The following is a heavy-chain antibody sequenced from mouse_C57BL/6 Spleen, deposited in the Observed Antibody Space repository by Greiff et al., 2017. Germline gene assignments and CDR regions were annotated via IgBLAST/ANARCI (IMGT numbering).Heavy chain of an antibody. CDR1: GYTFTSYW. Sequence: QVQLQQPGAELVRPGSSVKLSCKASGYTFTSYWMHWVKQRPIQGLEWIGNIDPSDSETHYNQKFKDKATLTVDKSSSTAYMQLSSLTSEDSAVYYCAMSYHMASMDYWGQGTSVTVSS. D-gene: IGHD2-12*01. J-gene: IGHJ4*01. CDR2: IDPSDSET. CDR3: AMSYHMASMDY. V-gene: IGHV1-52*01.